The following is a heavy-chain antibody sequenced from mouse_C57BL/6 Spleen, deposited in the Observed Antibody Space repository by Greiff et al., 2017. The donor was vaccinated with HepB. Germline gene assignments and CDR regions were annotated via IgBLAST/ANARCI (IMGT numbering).Heavy chain of an antibody. CDR1: GYSFTGYF. D-gene: IGHD2-5*01. V-gene: IGHV1-20*01. J-gene: IGHJ1*03. CDR3: AREDYSSYRYFDV. Sequence: VQLQQSGPELVKPGDSVKISCKASGYSFTGYFMNWVMQSHGKSLEWIGRINPYNGDTFYNHKFKGKATLTVDKSSSTAHMELRSLTSEDSAVYYCAREDYSSYRYFDVWGTGTTVTVSS. CDR2: INPYNGDT.